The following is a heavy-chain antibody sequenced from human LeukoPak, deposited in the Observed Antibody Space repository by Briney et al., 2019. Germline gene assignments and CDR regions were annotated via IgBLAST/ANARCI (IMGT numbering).Heavy chain of an antibody. Sequence: NPSETLSLTCAVYGGSFSGYYWSWIRQPPGKGLEWIGEINHSGSTTYNPSLESRVTISLDTSKNQLSLNLRFVTAADTALYFCARRRAQSSGPSFYYFYMDVWGKGTTVTVSS. CDR2: INHSGST. V-gene: IGHV4-34*01. J-gene: IGHJ6*03. D-gene: IGHD1-26*01. CDR3: ARRRAQSSGPSFYYFYMDV. CDR1: GGSFSGYY.